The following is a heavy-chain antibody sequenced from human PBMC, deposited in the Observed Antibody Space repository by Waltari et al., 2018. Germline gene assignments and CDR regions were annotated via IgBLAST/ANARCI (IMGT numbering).Heavy chain of an antibody. V-gene: IGHV3-7*01. Sequence: EVQLVESGGGLVQPGGSLRLSCAASGFTFSSYWMSWVRQAPGMGLEWVANIKQDGSVKYLVDAGKGRFTIARDNAKNSLYLQMNSLRAEDTAVYYCARDRGGSTIFGVVTMFDYWGQGTLVTVSS. CDR2: IKQDGSVK. CDR1: GFTFSSYW. J-gene: IGHJ4*02. CDR3: ARDRGGSTIFGVVTMFDY. D-gene: IGHD3-3*01.